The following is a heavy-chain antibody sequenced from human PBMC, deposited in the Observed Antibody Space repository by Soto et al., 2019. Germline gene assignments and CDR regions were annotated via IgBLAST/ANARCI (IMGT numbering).Heavy chain of an antibody. Sequence: PGGSLSLSCIASGFSFTTDGIHWVSRAARKGLGWVAIRWDDGSNKYYGDSEKGTITTPRDKCKNTLYVQMNTMRAEDTVVYYCARADCIGAYCYWSPGNDGVDVWGQGTTVAVSS. CDR1: GFSFTTDG. CDR3: ARADCIGAYCYWSPGNDGVDV. J-gene: IGHJ6*02. CDR2: RWDDGSNK. D-gene: IGHD2-15*01. V-gene: IGHV3-33*01.